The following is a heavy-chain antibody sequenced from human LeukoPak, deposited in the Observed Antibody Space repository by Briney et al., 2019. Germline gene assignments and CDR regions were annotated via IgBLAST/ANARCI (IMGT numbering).Heavy chain of an antibody. J-gene: IGHJ5*01. D-gene: IGHD6-19*01. CDR1: EFIFSSHA. Sequence: GGSLRLSCASTEFIFSSHAMHWVCQSPGKGLEYVSAINSNGDSTYHAHSVKGRFTISRDNSKNSLYLQMGSLRAEDMAVYYCAREGQWLDSWGLGTLVTVSS. CDR3: AREGQWLDS. CDR2: INSNGDST. V-gene: IGHV3-64*01.